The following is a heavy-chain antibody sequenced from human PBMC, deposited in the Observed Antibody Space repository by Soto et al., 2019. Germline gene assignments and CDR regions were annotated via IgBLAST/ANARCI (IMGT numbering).Heavy chain of an antibody. CDR1: GITFTNAW. CDR2: LKSRRDGGTS. J-gene: IGHJ5*02. CDR3: TTDGGVSAYPLFWA. D-gene: IGHD2-8*02. V-gene: IGHV3-15*01. Sequence: EVQLVEYGGGLVKPGGSLRLSCAASGITFTNAWMGWVRQAPGKGLEWIGRLKSRRDGGTSDYAATVKGRFSISKDESKNTLYLQMNSLKTEDTAVYHCTTDGGVSAYPLFWAWGQGTLVTVSS.